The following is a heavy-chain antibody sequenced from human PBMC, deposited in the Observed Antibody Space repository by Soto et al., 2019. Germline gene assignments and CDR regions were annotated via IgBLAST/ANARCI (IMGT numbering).Heavy chain of an antibody. CDR3: ARTADGDYTDY. J-gene: IGHJ4*02. Sequence: GGSLRLSCAASGFTVSSNYMSWVRQAPGKGLEWVSVIYSGGSTYYADSVKGRFTISRDNSKNTLYLQMNSLRAEDTAVYYCARTADGDYTDYWGQGTLVTVSS. V-gene: IGHV3-53*01. D-gene: IGHD4-17*01. CDR1: GFTVSSNY. CDR2: IYSGGST.